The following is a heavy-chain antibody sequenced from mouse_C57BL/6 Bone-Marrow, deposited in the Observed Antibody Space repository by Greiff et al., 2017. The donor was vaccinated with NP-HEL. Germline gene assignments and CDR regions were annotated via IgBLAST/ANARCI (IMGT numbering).Heavy chain of an antibody. Sequence: VQVVESGPGLVQPSQSLSITCTASGFSLTSYGVHWVRQSPGKGLEWLGVIWRGGSTDYNAAFISRLSNSKDNSKCQVFFKMNSLQADDTARYYWARTGTGRYYFDYWGQGTTLTVSS. J-gene: IGHJ2*01. V-gene: IGHV2-2*01. CDR1: GFSLTSYG. CDR2: IWRGGST. CDR3: ARTGTGRYYFDY. D-gene: IGHD4-1*01.